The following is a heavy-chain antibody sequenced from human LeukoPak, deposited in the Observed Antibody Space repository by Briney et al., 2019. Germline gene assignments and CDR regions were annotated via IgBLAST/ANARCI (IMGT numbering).Heavy chain of an antibody. CDR3: AKDRGGYSYGYLIDY. D-gene: IGHD5-18*01. V-gene: IGHV3-9*01. CDR1: GFTFSSYS. CDR2: ISWNSGSI. J-gene: IGHJ4*02. Sequence: GGSLRLSCAASGFTFSSYSMNWVRQAPGKGLEWVSGISWNSGSIGYADSVKGRFTISRDNAKNSLYLQMNSLRADDTALYYCAKDRGGYSYGYLIDYWGQGTLVTVSS.